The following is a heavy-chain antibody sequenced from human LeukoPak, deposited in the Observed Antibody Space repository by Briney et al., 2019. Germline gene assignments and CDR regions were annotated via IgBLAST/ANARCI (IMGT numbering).Heavy chain of an antibody. CDR2: IYYSGST. Sequence: SETLSLTCTVSGGSISSYYWSWIRQPPGKGLEWIGYIYYSGSTNYNPSLKSRVTISVDTSKNQFSLKLSSVTAADTAVYYCARRYTPPGAFDIWGQGTLVTVSS. D-gene: IGHD1-14*01. CDR1: GGSISSYY. J-gene: IGHJ4*02. CDR3: ARRYTPPGAFDI. V-gene: IGHV4-59*08.